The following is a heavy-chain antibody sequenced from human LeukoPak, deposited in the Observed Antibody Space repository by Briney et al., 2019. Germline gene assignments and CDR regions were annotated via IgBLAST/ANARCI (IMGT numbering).Heavy chain of an antibody. D-gene: IGHD2-15*01. CDR1: GGSISSYY. J-gene: IGHJ4*02. CDR3: AREEGYCSGGSCYSAVGY. CDR2: IYTSGST. Sequence: NPSETLSLTCTVSGGSISSYYWSWIRQPAGKGLEWIGRIYTSGSTNYNPSLKSRVTMSVDTSKNQFSLKLSSVTAADTAVYYCAREEGYCSGGSCYSAVGYWGQGTLVTGSS. V-gene: IGHV4-4*07.